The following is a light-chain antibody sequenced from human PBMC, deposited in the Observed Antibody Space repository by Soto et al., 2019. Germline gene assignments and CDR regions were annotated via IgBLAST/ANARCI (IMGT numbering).Light chain of an antibody. V-gene: IGKV1-17*01. CDR2: SAS. CDR3: LQHNTYPYT. J-gene: IGKJ2*01. CDR1: QGITND. Sequence: IQMTQSPSSLSASVGDRVTITCRASQGITNDLGWYQQRPGRAPKRLIYSASSFQKGFPSRFSGNGSGTEFTLTIRGLQPEDFEPHHCLQHNTYPYTFGQGTRLEI.